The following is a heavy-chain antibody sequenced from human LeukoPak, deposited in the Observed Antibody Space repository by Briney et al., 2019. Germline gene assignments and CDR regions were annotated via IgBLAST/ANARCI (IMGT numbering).Heavy chain of an antibody. CDR1: GYTFTGYY. Sequence: ASVKVSCKASGYTFTGYYMHWVRQAPGQGLEWMGWINPNSGGTNYAQEFQGRVTMTRDTSISTAYMELSRLRSDDTAVYYCARDYHYYDSSGYYHKLLFDYWGQGTLVTVSS. D-gene: IGHD3-22*01. CDR2: INPNSGGT. CDR3: ARDYHYYDSSGYYHKLLFDY. V-gene: IGHV1-2*02. J-gene: IGHJ4*02.